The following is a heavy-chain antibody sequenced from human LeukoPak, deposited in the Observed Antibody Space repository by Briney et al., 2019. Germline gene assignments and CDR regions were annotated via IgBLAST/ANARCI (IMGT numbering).Heavy chain of an antibody. CDR2: ISGSGGST. V-gene: IGHV3-23*01. D-gene: IGHD6-6*01. CDR1: GFTFSSYA. Sequence: PGGSLRLSCAASGFTFSSYAMSWVRQAPGKGLERVTAISGSGGSTYYADSVKGRFTISRDNSKNTLYLQMNSLRAEDTAVYYCANIAAPPTYYYYYYMDVWGKGTTVTVSS. J-gene: IGHJ6*03. CDR3: ANIAAPPTYYYYYYMDV.